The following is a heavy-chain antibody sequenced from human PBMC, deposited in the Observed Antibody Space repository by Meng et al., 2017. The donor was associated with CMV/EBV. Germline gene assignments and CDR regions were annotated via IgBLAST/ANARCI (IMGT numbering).Heavy chain of an antibody. D-gene: IGHD6-13*01. J-gene: IGHJ4*02. V-gene: IGHV3-30*04. CDR2: ISYDGSNK. Sequence: GESLKISCTASGFTFSSYAMHWVRQAPGKGLEWVAVISYDGSNKYYADSVKGRFTISRDNSKNTLYLQMNSLRAEDTAVYYCAKDQAAANYFDYWGQGTLVTVSS. CDR1: GFTFSSYA. CDR3: AKDQAAANYFDY.